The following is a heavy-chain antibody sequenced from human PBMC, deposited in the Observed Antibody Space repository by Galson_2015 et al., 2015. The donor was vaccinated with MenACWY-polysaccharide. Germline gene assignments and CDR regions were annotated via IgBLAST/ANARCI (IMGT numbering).Heavy chain of an antibody. Sequence: SGNPSLPCPVSGGSRSRDTDPLSWPPEPPRKGMEWVGYFFSNGRANQNPSLKSRVTISLDRSKNQFSLRLNSVTAADTAMYYCAREPTYSGSFGWFDPWGQGTLVTVSS. CDR3: AREPTYSGSFGWFDP. CDR2: FFSNGRA. V-gene: IGHV4-61*01. D-gene: IGHD1-26*01. CDR1: GGSRSRDTDP. J-gene: IGHJ5*02.